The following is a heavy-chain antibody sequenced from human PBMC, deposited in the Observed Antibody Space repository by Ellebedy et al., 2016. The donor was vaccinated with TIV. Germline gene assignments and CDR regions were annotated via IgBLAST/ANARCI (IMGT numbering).Heavy chain of an antibody. J-gene: IGHJ4*02. V-gene: IGHV4-59*08. D-gene: IGHD2-2*01. Sequence: SETLSLTCTVSDNSIRDFFWSRIRQSPGKGLEWIAHISPSGPTNYNPSLDKGRVTISVDTSKNQFSLKLTSVTAADTAVYYCARHINPITHTEYASMGGFDHWGQGTRVTVSS. CDR3: ARHINPITHTEYASMGGFDH. CDR1: DNSIRDFF. CDR2: ISPSGPT.